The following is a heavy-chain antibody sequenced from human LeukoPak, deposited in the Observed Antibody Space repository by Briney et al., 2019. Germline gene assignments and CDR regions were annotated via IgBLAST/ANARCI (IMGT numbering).Heavy chain of an antibody. CDR2: IDHSGNT. CDR1: GFSISSGYY. J-gene: IGHJ4*02. V-gene: IGHV4-38-2*02. D-gene: IGHD3-9*01. Sequence: KASETLSLTCTVSGFSISSGYYWGWIRQSPGKGLEWIGSIDHSGNTYYNPSLKRRVTLSVDTSKNQFSLKLTSVTAADTAVYYCVRDIPTGYHDYWGQGTLVTVSP. CDR3: VRDIPTGYHDY.